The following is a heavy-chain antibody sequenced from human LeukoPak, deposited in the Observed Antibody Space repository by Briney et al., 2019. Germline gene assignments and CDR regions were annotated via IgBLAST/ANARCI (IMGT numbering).Heavy chain of an antibody. CDR3: ARDFLSSGWYGEVYFDY. D-gene: IGHD6-19*01. CDR2: ISSSSSYI. V-gene: IGHV3-21*01. Sequence: PGGSLRLSCAASGFTFSSYSMNWVRQAPGKGLEWVSSISSSSSYIYYADSVKGRFTISRDNAKNSLYLQMNSLRAEDTAVYYCARDFLSSGWYGEVYFDYWGQGTLVTVPS. CDR1: GFTFSSYS. J-gene: IGHJ4*02.